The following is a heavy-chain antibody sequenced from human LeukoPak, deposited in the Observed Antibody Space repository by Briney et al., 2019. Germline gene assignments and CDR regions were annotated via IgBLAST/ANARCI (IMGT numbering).Heavy chain of an antibody. CDR3: ASLRYYGSGSYYNSLVFDY. D-gene: IGHD3-10*01. J-gene: IGHJ4*02. CDR1: GGSFSGYY. V-gene: IGHV4-34*01. Sequence: ASETLSLTCAAYGGSFSGYYWSWIRQPPGKGLEWIGEINHSGSTNYNPSLKSRVTISVDTSKNQFSLKLSSVTAADTAVYYCASLRYYGSGSYYNSLVFDYWGQGTLVTVSS. CDR2: INHSGST.